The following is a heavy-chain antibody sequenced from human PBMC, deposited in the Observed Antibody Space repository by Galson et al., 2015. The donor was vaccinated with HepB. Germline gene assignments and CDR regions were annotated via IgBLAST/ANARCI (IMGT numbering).Heavy chain of an antibody. V-gene: IGHV7-4-1*02. J-gene: IGHJ3*02. D-gene: IGHD3-9*01. CDR1: GYTFTSYA. Sequence: VKVSCKASGYTFTSYAMNWVRQAPGQGLEWMGWINTNTGNPTYAQGFTGRFVFSLDTSVSTAYLQISSLKAEDTAVYYCARDRTYDILTGFNRENAFDIWGQGTMVTVSS. CDR3: ARDRTYDILTGFNRENAFDI. CDR2: INTNTGNP.